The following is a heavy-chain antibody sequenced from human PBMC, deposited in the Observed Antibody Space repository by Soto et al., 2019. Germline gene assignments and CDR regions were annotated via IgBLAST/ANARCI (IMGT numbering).Heavy chain of an antibody. J-gene: IGHJ5*02. CDR2: IYYSGST. CDR1: GGSISSYY. Sequence: SETLSLTCTVSGGSISSYYWGWIRQPPGKGLEWIGYIYYSGSTNYNPSLKSRVTISVDTSKNQFSLKLSSVTAADTAVYYCARGITMIVVAGPWFDPWGQGTLVTVSS. CDR3: ARGITMIVVAGPWFDP. D-gene: IGHD3-22*01. V-gene: IGHV4-59*01.